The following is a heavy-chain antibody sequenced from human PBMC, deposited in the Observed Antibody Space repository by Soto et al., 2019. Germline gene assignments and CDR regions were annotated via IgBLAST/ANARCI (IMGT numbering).Heavy chain of an antibody. CDR1: GYTFTSYY. V-gene: IGHV1-46*01. CDR3: ASSVGATTWDTPTFDY. J-gene: IGHJ4*02. CDR2: INPSGGST. D-gene: IGHD1-26*01. Sequence: ASVKVSCKASGYTFTSYYMHWVRQAPGQGLEWMGIINPSGGSTSYAQKFQGRVTMTRDTSTSTVYMELSSLRSEDTAVYYCASSVGATTWDTPTFDYWGQGTLVTVSS.